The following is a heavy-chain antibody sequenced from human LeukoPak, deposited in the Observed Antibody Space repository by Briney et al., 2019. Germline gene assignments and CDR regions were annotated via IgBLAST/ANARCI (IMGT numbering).Heavy chain of an antibody. D-gene: IGHD1-26*01. CDR1: GFTVSSNY. Sequence: GGSLRLSCAASGFTVSSNYMSWVRQAPGKGLEWVSVIYSGGSTYYADSVKGRFTISRDNSKNTLYLQMNSLRAEDTAVYYCAREWIVGATSPEHYFDYWGQGTLVTVSS. CDR2: IYSGGST. V-gene: IGHV3-66*01. CDR3: AREWIVGATSPEHYFDY. J-gene: IGHJ4*02.